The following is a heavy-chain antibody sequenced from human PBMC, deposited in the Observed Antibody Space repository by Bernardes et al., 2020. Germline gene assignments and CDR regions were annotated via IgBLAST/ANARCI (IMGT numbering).Heavy chain of an antibody. V-gene: IGHV4-4*02. CDR2: IHHSGST. J-gene: IGHJ4*02. CDR1: GGSISSGNW. CDR3: ATRTDYYDTSGYRHFDY. D-gene: IGHD3-22*01. Sequence: SETLSLTCAVSGGSISSGNWWSWVRQPPGKGLEWIGDIHHSGSTNYNPSLKSRVTISVDKSKNQFSLKLRSVIAADTAFYYCATRTDYYDTSGYRHFDYWGQGTLVTVSS.